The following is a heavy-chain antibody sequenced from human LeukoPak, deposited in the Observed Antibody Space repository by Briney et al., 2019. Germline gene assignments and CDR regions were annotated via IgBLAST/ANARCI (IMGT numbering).Heavy chain of an antibody. CDR2: VSLTGLT. J-gene: IGHJ4*02. Sequence: SGTLSLTCGVSGGSISNTNWWSWVRQPPGQGLEWIGEVSLTGLTHYNPSLESRVTVSLDKSKNQLSLNLTSVTAADTAVYYCSRENGAFSPFGYWGQGTLVTVLS. CDR1: GGSISNTNW. CDR3: SRENGAFSPFGY. D-gene: IGHD2-8*01. V-gene: IGHV4-4*02.